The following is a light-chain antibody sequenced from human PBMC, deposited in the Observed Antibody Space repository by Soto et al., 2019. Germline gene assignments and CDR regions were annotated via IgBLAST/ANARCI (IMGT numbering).Light chain of an antibody. CDR1: STEIGGYNF. J-gene: IGLJ1*01. V-gene: IGLV2-14*01. CDR2: EVN. CDR3: SSYTPPNSFV. Sequence: QAALTQTSSVSGSTGQSMTISWTGTSTEIGGYNFVSWYQQHPGKAPQLVIYEVNYRPSGVSHRFSASKSGNTASLTISGLQAEDEADYYCSSYTPPNSFVFGTGTKPPS.